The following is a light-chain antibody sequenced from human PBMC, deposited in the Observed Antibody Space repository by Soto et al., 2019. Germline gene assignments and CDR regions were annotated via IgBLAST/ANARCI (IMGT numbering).Light chain of an antibody. Sequence: DVQMTQSPSTLSASVGDRVTITCRASQRISNWMAWYQQKPGKAPKVLIYDASTLQSGVPARFSGSGFGTEFTLTISNLQPDDSATYYCQQYNSYVPYTFGQGTKLESK. J-gene: IGKJ2*01. CDR1: QRISNW. CDR2: DAS. CDR3: QQYNSYVPYT. V-gene: IGKV1-5*01.